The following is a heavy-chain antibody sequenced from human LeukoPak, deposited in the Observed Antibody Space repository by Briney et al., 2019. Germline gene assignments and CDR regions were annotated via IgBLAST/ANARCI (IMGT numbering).Heavy chain of an antibody. CDR2: IISIPGTA. D-gene: IGHD1-26*01. CDR1: GDTFNTYA. J-gene: IGHJ4*02. V-gene: IGHV1-69*11. Sequence: SVKVSCKASGDTFNTYAINWVRQAPGQGLEWMGRIISIPGTAHFAQKFQGRVTITTDESTRTAYMELSSLKSEDTAVYYCARDLSVGATTLLEGDYWGQGTLVTVSS. CDR3: ARDLSVGATTLLEGDY.